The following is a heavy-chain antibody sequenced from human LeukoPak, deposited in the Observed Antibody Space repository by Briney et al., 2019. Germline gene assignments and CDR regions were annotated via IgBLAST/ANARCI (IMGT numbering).Heavy chain of an antibody. Sequence: ASVKVSCKASGYTFTSYGISWVRQAPGQGLEWMGWISAYNGNTNYAQKLQGRVTMTTDTSTSTAYIELRSLRSDDTAVYYCARDGSGSYYPYYYYGMDVWGQGTTVTVSS. CDR2: ISAYNGNT. CDR3: ARDGSGSYYPYYYYGMDV. J-gene: IGHJ6*02. V-gene: IGHV1-18*01. D-gene: IGHD3-10*01. CDR1: GYTFTSYG.